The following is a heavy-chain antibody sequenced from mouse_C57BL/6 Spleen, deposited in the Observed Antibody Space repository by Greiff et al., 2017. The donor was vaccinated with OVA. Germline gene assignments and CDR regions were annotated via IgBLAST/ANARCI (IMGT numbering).Heavy chain of an antibody. J-gene: IGHJ1*03. CDR1: GYTFTSYG. CDR2: IYPRSGNT. D-gene: IGHD3-3*01. CDR3: ARSGWDSYWYFDV. Sequence: VKLMESGAELARPGASVKLSCKASGYTFTSYGISWVKQRTGQGLEWIGEIYPRSGNTYYNEKFKGKATLTADKSSSTAYMELRSLTSEDSAVYFCARSGWDSYWYFDVWGTGTTVTVSS. V-gene: IGHV1-81*01.